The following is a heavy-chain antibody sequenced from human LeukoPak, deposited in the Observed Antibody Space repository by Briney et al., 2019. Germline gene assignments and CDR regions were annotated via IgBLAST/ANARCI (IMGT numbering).Heavy chain of an antibody. V-gene: IGHV4-59*08. CDR1: GGSISSYC. J-gene: IGHJ4*02. D-gene: IGHD3-22*01. CDR2: IYYSGST. CDR3: ARHYYDSSGYQTAPYFDY. Sequence: SETLSLTCTVSGGSISSYCWSWIRQPPGKGLEWIGYIYYSGSTNYNPSLKSRVTISVDTSKNQFSLKLSSVTAADTAVYYCARHYYDSSGYQTAPYFDYWGQGTLVTVSS.